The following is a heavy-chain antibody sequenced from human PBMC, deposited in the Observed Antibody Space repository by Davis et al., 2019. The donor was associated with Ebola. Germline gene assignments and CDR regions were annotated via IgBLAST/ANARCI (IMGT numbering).Heavy chain of an antibody. V-gene: IGHV4-34*01. D-gene: IGHD4-17*01. CDR2: INHSGST. CDR3: ARDFDYGDNPVGFDV. CDR1: GGSFSGYY. J-gene: IGHJ3*01. Sequence: SETLSLTCAVYGGSFSGYYWSWIRQPPGKGLEWIGEINHSGSTNYNPSLKSRLTMSVDASKNQFSLKLTSVTAADTAVYYCARDFDYGDNPVGFDVWGQGTKVTVSS.